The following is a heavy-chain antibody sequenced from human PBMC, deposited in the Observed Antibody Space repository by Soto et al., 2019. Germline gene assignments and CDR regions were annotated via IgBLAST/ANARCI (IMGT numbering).Heavy chain of an antibody. Sequence: EVQLLESGGGLVQPGGSLRISCAASGFTFSSYAMSWVRQAPGKGLEWVSAISGSGGSTYYADSVTGRFTISRDYSKNTLYLQMNSLRAEDTAVYYCAKGGEVSYYYYYGMDVWGQGPTVTVSS. CDR2: ISGSGGST. CDR1: GFTFSSYA. J-gene: IGHJ6*02. V-gene: IGHV3-23*01. D-gene: IGHD2-21*01. CDR3: AKGGEVSYYYYYGMDV.